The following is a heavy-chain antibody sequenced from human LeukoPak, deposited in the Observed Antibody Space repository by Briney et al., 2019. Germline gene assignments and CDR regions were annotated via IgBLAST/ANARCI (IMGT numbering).Heavy chain of an antibody. CDR3: AKLGDFWSGSSDY. V-gene: IGHV3-48*01. CDR1: GFTFSSYS. J-gene: IGHJ4*02. CDR2: ISSSSSTI. Sequence: GGSLRLSCAASGFTFSSYSMNWVRQAPGKGLEWVSYISSSSSTIYYADSVKGRFTISRDNAKNSLYLQMNSLRAEDTAVYYCAKLGDFWSGSSDYWGQGTLVTVSS. D-gene: IGHD3-3*01.